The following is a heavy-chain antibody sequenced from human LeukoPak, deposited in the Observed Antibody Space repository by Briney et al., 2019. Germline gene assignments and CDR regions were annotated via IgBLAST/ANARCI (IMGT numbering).Heavy chain of an antibody. V-gene: IGHV4-31*03. CDR1: GGSISRDGHY. Sequence: SQTLSLTCTVSGGSISRDGHYWSWIRQYPGKGLESIGSVSSSGTTAYNPSLKSRVTISLDTSQNQFSLNLRSLTAADTAVYYCAREMVRDAFDIWGQGTMVTVSS. CDR3: AREMVRDAFDI. CDR2: VSSSGTT. D-gene: IGHD2-8*01. J-gene: IGHJ3*02.